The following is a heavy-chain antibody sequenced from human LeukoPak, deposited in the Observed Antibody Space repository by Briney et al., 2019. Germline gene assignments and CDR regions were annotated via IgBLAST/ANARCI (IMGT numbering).Heavy chain of an antibody. D-gene: IGHD2-21*01. CDR1: GGSISSSSYY. Sequence: SQTLSLTCTVSGGSISSSSYYWGWIRQPPGKGLEWIGSIYYSGSTYYNPSLKSRVTISVDTSKNQFSLKLSSVTAADTAVYYCARDLQKREVNYMDVWGKGTTVTVSS. CDR3: ARDLQKREVNYMDV. CDR2: IYYSGST. J-gene: IGHJ6*03. V-gene: IGHV4-39*07.